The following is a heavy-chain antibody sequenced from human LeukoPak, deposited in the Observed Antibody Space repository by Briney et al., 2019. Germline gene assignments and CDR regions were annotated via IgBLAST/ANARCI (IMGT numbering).Heavy chain of an antibody. CDR2: ISGSDDNT. J-gene: IGHJ4*02. Sequence: GGSLRLSCAASGFTFNNYAMSWVRQAPGKGLEWVSTISGSDDNTYYADSVKGRFTISRDISKNTLYLQMNSLRADDTAVYYCANDFDHWGQGTLVTVS. V-gene: IGHV3-23*01. CDR3: ANDFDH. CDR1: GFTFNNYA.